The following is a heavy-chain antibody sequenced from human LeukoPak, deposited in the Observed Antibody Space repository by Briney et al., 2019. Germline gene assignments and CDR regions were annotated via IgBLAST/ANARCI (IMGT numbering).Heavy chain of an antibody. CDR2: ISSSSSCI. Sequence: KTGGSLRLSCAASGFTFSSYSMNWVRQAPGKGLEWVSSISSSSSCIYYADSVKGRFTISRDNAKNSLYLQMNSLRAEDTAVYYCATDRSYFDYWGQGTLVTVSS. V-gene: IGHV3-21*01. J-gene: IGHJ4*02. CDR3: ATDRSYFDY. CDR1: GFTFSSYS.